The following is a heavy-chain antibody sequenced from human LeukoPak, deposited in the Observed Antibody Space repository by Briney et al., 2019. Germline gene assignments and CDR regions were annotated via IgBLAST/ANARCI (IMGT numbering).Heavy chain of an antibody. CDR3: ACRYCSGGSCYSD. Sequence: SETLSPTCAVSGGSISSSNWWSWVRQPPVKGLEWIGEIYHSGSTNYNPSLKSRVTLSVDKSKNQFSLKLSSVTAADTAVYYCACRYCSGGSCYSDWGQGTLVTVSS. CDR1: GGSISSSNW. V-gene: IGHV4-4*02. J-gene: IGHJ4*02. D-gene: IGHD2-15*01. CDR2: IYHSGST.